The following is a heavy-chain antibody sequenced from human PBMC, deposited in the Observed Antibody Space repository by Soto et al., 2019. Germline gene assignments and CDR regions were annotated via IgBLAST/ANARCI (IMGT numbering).Heavy chain of an antibody. J-gene: IGHJ4*02. CDR3: AREECTSGVCARYCSGGSCYYRSYYFDY. Sequence: QVQLVQSGAEVKKPGASVKVSCKASGYTFTGYYMHWVRQAPGQGLEWMGWINPNSGGTNYAQKFQGWVTMYRETSIRTAYMGLRRLRSDDTAVYYCAREECTSGVCARYCSGGSCYYRSYYFDYWGQGTLVTVSS. V-gene: IGHV1-2*04. D-gene: IGHD2-15*01. CDR2: INPNSGGT. CDR1: GYTFTGYY.